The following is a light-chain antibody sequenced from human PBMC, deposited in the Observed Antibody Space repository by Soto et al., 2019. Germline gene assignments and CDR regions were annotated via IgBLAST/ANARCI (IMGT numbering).Light chain of an antibody. CDR1: SSNIGAGYD. V-gene: IGLV1-40*01. CDR2: GNS. Sequence: QSVLTQPPSVSGAPGQRVTISCTGSSSNIGAGYDVHWYQQLPGTAPKLLIYGNSNRPSGVPDRFSGSKSGTSASLAITGLQAEDEADYYCQSYDSSLSGRRDVFGTGTKLTVL. CDR3: QSYDSSLSGRRDV. J-gene: IGLJ1*01.